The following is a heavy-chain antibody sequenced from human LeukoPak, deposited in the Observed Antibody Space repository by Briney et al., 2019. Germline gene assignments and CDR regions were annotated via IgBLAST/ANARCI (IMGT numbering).Heavy chain of an antibody. CDR2: ISSSSSYI. J-gene: IGHJ6*02. CDR3: AKSYGDYYFYYAMDV. Sequence: GGSLRLSCAASGFTFSSYSMNWVRQAPGKGLEWVSSISSSSSYIYYADSVKGRFTISRDNSENTLYLQMNSLRAEDTAIYYCAKSYGDYYFYYAMDVWGQGTTVTVSS. V-gene: IGHV3-21*04. CDR1: GFTFSSYS. D-gene: IGHD4-17*01.